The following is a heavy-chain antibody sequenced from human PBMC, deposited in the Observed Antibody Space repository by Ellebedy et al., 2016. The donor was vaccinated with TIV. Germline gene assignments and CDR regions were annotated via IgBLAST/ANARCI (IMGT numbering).Heavy chain of an antibody. CDR3: ARIQLCPTGVCPSGRSVDV. J-gene: IGHJ6*04. V-gene: IGHV3-72*01. CDR1: GFTFSDHY. D-gene: IGHD2-8*01. Sequence: GESLKISXAGSGFTFSDHYMDWVRQAPGKGLEWVGRIRNKANFYSIGYAASVKGRFTISRDDSKNSLFLQMNSLKTEDTAVYYCARIQLCPTGVCPSGRSVDVWGNGTMVTVSS. CDR2: IRNKANFYSI.